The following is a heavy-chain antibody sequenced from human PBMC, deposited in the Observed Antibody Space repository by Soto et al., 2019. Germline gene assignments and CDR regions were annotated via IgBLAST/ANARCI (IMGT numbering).Heavy chain of an antibody. J-gene: IGHJ4*02. V-gene: IGHV3-33*01. CDR1: GFTFSSYG. D-gene: IGHD3-10*01. CDR2: IWYDGSNK. Sequence: QVQLVESGGGVVQPGRSLRLSCAASGFTFSSYGMHWVRQAPGKGLEWVAVIWYDGSNKYYADSVKGRFTNSRDNSKNTLYLQMNSLRAEDTAVYYCARETGSGSPRETDYWGQGTLVTVSS. CDR3: ARETGSGSPRETDY.